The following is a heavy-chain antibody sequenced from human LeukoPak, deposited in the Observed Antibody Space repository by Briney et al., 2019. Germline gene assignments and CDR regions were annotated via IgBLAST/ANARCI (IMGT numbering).Heavy chain of an antibody. CDR3: AKDLRVRGVIITICFDY. J-gene: IGHJ4*02. V-gene: IGHV3-30*02. CDR2: IRYDGSNK. CDR1: GFTFSSYG. D-gene: IGHD3-10*01. Sequence: GGSLRLSCAASGFTFSSYGMHWVRQAPGKGLEWVAFIRYDGSNKYYADSVKGRFTISRDNSKNTLYLQMNSLRAEDTAVYYCAKDLRVRGVIITICFDYWGQGTLVTVSS.